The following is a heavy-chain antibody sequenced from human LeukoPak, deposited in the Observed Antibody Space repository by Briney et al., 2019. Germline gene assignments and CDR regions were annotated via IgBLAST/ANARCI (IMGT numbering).Heavy chain of an antibody. CDR2: ISSSSSYI. CDR3: ARGLTYYYDSSGLY. Sequence: PGGSLRLSCAASGFTFSSYSMNWVRQAPGKGLEWVSSISSSSSYIYYADSVKGRFTISRDNAKNSLYLQMNSLRDEDTAVYYCARGLTYYYDSSGLYWGQGTLVTVSS. V-gene: IGHV3-21*01. D-gene: IGHD3-22*01. J-gene: IGHJ4*02. CDR1: GFTFSSYS.